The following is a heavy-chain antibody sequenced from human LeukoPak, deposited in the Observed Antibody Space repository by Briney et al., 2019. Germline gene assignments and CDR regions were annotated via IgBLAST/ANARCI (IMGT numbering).Heavy chain of an antibody. V-gene: IGHV3-23*01. CDR1: GFTFSSYA. D-gene: IGHD6-19*01. CDR2: ISGSGGST. CDR3: AKGESYSSGWYDY. J-gene: IGHJ4*02. Sequence: GGSLRLSCAASGFTFSSYAMSWVRQAPGKGLEWVSAISGSGGSTYYADSVKGRFTISRDNSKNTLYLQMNSLRAEDTAAYYCAKGESYSSGWYDYWGQGTLVTVSS.